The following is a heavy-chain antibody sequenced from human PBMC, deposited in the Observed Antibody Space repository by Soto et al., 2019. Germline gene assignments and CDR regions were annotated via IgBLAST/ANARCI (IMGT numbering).Heavy chain of an antibody. J-gene: IGHJ4*02. CDR2: IYYSGST. CDR1: GGSISSYY. CDR3: ARGPWLAKSFDY. D-gene: IGHD6-19*01. Sequence: PSETMSLTCTVSGGSISSYYWSWIRQHPGKGLEWIGYIYYSGSTYYNPSLKSRVTISVDTSKNQFSLKLSSVTAADTAVYYCARGPWLAKSFDYWGQGTLVTVSS. V-gene: IGHV4-59*06.